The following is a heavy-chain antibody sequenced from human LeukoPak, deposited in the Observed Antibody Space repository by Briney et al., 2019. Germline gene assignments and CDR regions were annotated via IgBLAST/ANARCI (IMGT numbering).Heavy chain of an antibody. CDR3: ARSMTTVTSGWFDP. V-gene: IGHV1-69*05. CDR1: GGTFRSYA. J-gene: IGHJ5*02. D-gene: IGHD4-17*01. Sequence: SVKVSCKASGGTFRSYAISWVRQAPGQGLEWMGRIIPIFGTASYAQKFQGRVTITTDESTSTAYMELSSLRSEDTAVYYCARSMTTVTSGWFDPWGQGTLVTVSS. CDR2: IIPIFGTA.